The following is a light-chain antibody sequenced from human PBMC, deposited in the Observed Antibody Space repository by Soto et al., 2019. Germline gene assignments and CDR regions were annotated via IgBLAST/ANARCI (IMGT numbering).Light chain of an antibody. J-gene: IGKJ5*01. CDR1: QSISSS. CDR3: QQYYTYPIT. Sequence: DIQMTPSPSSLSASVGDRVTITCRASQSISSSLAWYRQKPGQAPKLLLYDASSLENGLPSRFSGSGSGTEFPFTISSLQTDDFATYYCQQYYTYPITFGQGTRLEIK. CDR2: DAS. V-gene: IGKV1-5*01.